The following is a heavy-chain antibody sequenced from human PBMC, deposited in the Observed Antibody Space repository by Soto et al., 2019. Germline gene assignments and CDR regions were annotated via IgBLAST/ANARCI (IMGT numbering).Heavy chain of an antibody. Sequence: QLQLQESGPGLVKPSETLSLTCTVSGGSISSSSYYWGWIRQHPGKGLEWIGSIYYSGSTYYNPSLKSRVTIPVNTSKNPFPLKLSSVTAADTAVSYCARRVAARESNCDYWGQGTLVTVSS. V-gene: IGHV4-39*01. CDR1: GGSISSSSYY. J-gene: IGHJ4*02. D-gene: IGHD2-15*01. CDR2: IYYSGST. CDR3: ARRVAARESNCDY.